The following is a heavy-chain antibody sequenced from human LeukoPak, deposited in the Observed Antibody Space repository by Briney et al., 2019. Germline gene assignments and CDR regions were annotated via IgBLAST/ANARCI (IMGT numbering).Heavy chain of an antibody. CDR2: IWYDGRNK. Sequence: GGSLRLSCAASGFTFSSYGMHWVRQAPGKGLEWVAVIWYDGRNKYYADSVKGRFTISRDNSKNTLYLQMNSLRAEDTAVYYCASALDTDCSSTSCADYWGQGTLVTVSS. CDR1: GFTFSSYG. CDR3: ASALDTDCSSTSCADY. D-gene: IGHD2-2*01. V-gene: IGHV3-30*02. J-gene: IGHJ4*02.